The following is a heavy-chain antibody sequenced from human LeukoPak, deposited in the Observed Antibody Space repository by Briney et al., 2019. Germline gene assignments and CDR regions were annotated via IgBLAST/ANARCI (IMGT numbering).Heavy chain of an antibody. CDR2: ISAYNGNT. CDR3: ARARRGVEMATIFDF. J-gene: IGHJ4*02. Sequence: GASVTVSCTASGYTFTSYGISWVRQAPGQGLEWMGWISAYNGNTKYAQKLQGRVTMTTDTSTSTAYMELRSLRSDDTAVYYCARARRGVEMATIFDFWGQGTLVTVSS. V-gene: IGHV1-18*01. D-gene: IGHD5-24*01. CDR1: GYTFTSYG.